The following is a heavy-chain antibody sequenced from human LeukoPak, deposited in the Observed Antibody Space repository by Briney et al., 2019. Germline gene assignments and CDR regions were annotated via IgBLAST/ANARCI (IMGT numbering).Heavy chain of an antibody. Sequence: GESLKISCKGSGYSFTSYWIGWVRQMPGKGLEWMGIIYPGDSDTRYSPSFQGQVTISADKSISTAYLQWSSLKASDTAMYYCARQRVAARIRYYYYGMDVWGQGTTGTGSS. D-gene: IGHD6-6*01. J-gene: IGHJ6*02. CDR1: GYSFTSYW. V-gene: IGHV5-51*01. CDR2: IYPGDSDT. CDR3: ARQRVAARIRYYYYGMDV.